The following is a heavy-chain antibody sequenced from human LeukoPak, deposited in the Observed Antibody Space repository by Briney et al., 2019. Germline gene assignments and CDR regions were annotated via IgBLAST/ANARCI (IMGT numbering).Heavy chain of an antibody. V-gene: IGHV3-23*01. D-gene: IGHD3-10*01. CDR3: AKDSPYAYYGSGSYWDY. CDR1: GFAFRNYA. Sequence: GGSLRLSCAASGFAFRNYAMSWVRQAPGKGLEWVSSLISSGDTTYYADPVKGRFTISRDNSKNTVHLQMDSLRAEDSAVYYCAKDSPYAYYGSGSYWDYWGQGTLVTVSS. CDR2: LISSGDTT. J-gene: IGHJ4*02.